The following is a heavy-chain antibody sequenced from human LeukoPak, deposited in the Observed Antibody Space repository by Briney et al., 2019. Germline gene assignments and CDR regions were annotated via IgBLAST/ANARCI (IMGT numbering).Heavy chain of an antibody. V-gene: IGHV4-4*07. CDR3: ARGGSSSSFAFDI. D-gene: IGHD6-13*01. CDR2: IYASGDT. J-gene: IGHJ3*02. Sequence: SETLPLTCSVSGASISSYYWSWIRQPAGKGLEWIGRIYASGDTNYNPSLKSRLSMSLDTSKKQFSLKLTSVTAADTAVYYCARGGSSSSFAFDIWGQGTKVTVSS. CDR1: GASISSYY.